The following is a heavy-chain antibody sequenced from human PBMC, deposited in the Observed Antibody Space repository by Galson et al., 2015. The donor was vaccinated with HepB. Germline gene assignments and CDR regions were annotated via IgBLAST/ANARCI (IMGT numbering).Heavy chain of an antibody. Sequence: ETLSLTCTVSGGSVSSYYWSWIRQPPGKGLEWIGYIYYSGSTNYNPSLKSRVTISVDTSKNQFSLKLSSVTAADTAVYYCAREKGWEQDAFDIWGQGTMVTVSS. J-gene: IGHJ3*02. D-gene: IGHD1/OR15-1a*01. CDR3: AREKGWEQDAFDI. CDR2: IYYSGST. CDR1: GGSVSSYY. V-gene: IGHV4-59*02.